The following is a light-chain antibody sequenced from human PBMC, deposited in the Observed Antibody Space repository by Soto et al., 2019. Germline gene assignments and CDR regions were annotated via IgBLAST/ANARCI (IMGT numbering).Light chain of an antibody. CDR2: RNN. CDR1: SSNIGSNY. CDR3: AAWDDSLSRV. J-gene: IGLJ2*01. V-gene: IGLV1-47*01. Sequence: QSVLTQPPSASGTPGQRVTISCSGSSSNIGSNYVYWYQQLPGTAPKLLIYRNNQRPSGVPDRFSGSKSGTSAPLAISGLRSEDEADYYCAAWDDSLSRVFGGGTKVTVL.